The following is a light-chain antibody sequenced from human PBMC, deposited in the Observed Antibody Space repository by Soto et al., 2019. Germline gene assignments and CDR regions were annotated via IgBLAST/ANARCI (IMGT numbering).Light chain of an antibody. J-gene: IGKJ1*01. CDR1: QSVGSN. CDR2: GAS. V-gene: IGKV3-15*01. CDR3: QQYNDWILT. Sequence: EIVMTQSPATLSVSPGERATLSCMASQSVGSNLAWYQQKPGQAPRLLMYGASTRASDVPARFSASGSGTDFTLTISSLQSEDFAVYYCQQYNDWILTFGQGTKVDIK.